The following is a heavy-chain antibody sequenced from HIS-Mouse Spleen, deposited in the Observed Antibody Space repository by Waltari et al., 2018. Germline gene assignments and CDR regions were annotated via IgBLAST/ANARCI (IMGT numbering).Heavy chain of an antibody. CDR3: ARLIGIAAAVPGYFDY. CDR1: GYTFPSYG. J-gene: IGHJ4*02. D-gene: IGHD6-13*01. CDR2: GSAYNGNT. Sequence: QVQLVQSGAEVKKPGASVKVSCKASGYTFPSYGISWVRQAPGQGLEWMGWGSAYNGNTNYEQKHQGRVTMTTDTSTSTAYMELRSRRSDDTAVYYCARLIGIAAAVPGYFDYWGQGTLVTVSS. V-gene: IGHV1-18*01.